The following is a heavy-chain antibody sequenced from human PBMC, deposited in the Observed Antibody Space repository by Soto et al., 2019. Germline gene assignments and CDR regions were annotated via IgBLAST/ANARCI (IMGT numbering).Heavy chain of an antibody. V-gene: IGHV1-69*08. D-gene: IGHD3-9*01. CDR1: GGTFSSYT. CDR2: IIPILGIA. J-gene: IGHJ4*02. Sequence: QVQLVQSGAEVKKPGSSVKVSCKASGGTFSSYTISWVRQAPGQGLEWMGRIIPILGIANYAQKLQGRVTITADKSTSTAYMELSSLRSEDTAVYYCARDKEYYDILTGYYSDYWGQGTLVTVSS. CDR3: ARDKEYYDILTGYYSDY.